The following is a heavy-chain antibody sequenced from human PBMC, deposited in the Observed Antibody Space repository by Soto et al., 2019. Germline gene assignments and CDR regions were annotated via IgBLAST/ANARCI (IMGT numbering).Heavy chain of an antibody. V-gene: IGHV1-46*01. CDR1: GYTFTSYY. D-gene: IGHD5-18*01. CDR3: AKDIGGVDTGNYGMDV. J-gene: IGHJ6*02. CDR2: INPSGGST. Sequence: ASVKVSCKASGYTFTSYYMHWVRQAPGQGLEWMGIINPSGGSTRYAQKFQGRVTISRDNSKNTLYVQMSSLRPEDTAVYYCAKDIGGVDTGNYGMDVWGQGTTVTVSS.